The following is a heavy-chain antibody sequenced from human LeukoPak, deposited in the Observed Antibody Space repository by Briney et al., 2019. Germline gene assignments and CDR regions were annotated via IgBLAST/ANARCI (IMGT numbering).Heavy chain of an antibody. V-gene: IGHV1-18*01. CDR2: ISPYNGNT. J-gene: IGHJ4*02. CDR3: ARDLVGSAISYSSGAWDY. CDR1: GYTFISYG. Sequence: ASVKVSCKASGYTFISYGITWVRQAPGQGLEWMAWISPYNGNTNYAQKFQGRVTFTADESTSTAYMELSSLRPEDTAVYYCARDLVGSAISYSSGAWDYWGQGTLVTVSS. D-gene: IGHD3-10*01.